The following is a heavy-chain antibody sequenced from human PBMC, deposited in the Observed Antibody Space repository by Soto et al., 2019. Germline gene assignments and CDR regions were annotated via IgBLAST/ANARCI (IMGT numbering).Heavy chain of an antibody. D-gene: IGHD1-1*01. CDR1: GYGFTTYG. V-gene: IGHV1-18*01. J-gene: IGHJ4*02. CDR3: ARGRYGDY. CDR2: ISAHNGNT. Sequence: QVHLEQSGAEVKKPGASVKVSCKGSGYGFTTYGITWVRQAPGQGLEWMAWISAHNGNTNYAQKLQGRVTVTRDTSTSTAYMELRSLRSDDTAVYYCARGRYGDYCGQGALVTVSS.